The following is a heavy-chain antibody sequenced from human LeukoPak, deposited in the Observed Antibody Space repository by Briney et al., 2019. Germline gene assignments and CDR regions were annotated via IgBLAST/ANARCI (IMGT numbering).Heavy chain of an antibody. CDR3: ARDQMTRSWYFDL. V-gene: IGHV4-4*02. CDR2: IFPSGST. Sequence: SETLSLTCTVSGDSISNSHWWTWVRQPPGKGLEWIGEIFPSGSTDYNPSLKSRVTISVDKSKNQFSLKLAFVTAADTAVYYCARDQMTRSWYFDLWGRGTLVTVSS. CDR1: GDSISNSHW. D-gene: IGHD5-24*01. J-gene: IGHJ2*01.